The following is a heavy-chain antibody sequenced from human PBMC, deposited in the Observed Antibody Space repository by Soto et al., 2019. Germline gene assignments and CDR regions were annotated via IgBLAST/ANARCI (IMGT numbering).Heavy chain of an antibody. CDR1: GFTFSSYA. D-gene: IGHD3-22*01. CDR2: ISSNGGST. V-gene: IGHV3-64D*06. Sequence: AGSLRLSCSASGFTFSSYAMHWVRQAPGKGLEYVSAISSNGGSTYYADSVKGRFTISRDNSKNTLYLQMSSLRAEDTAVYYCVKPRDSSGYYYVGNAFDIWGQGTMVTVSS. CDR3: VKPRDSSGYYYVGNAFDI. J-gene: IGHJ3*02.